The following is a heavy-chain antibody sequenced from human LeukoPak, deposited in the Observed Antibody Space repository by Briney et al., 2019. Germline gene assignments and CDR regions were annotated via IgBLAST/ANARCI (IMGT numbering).Heavy chain of an antibody. J-gene: IGHJ4*02. D-gene: IGHD2-15*01. CDR3: AKGSLGSCRGVICYSLDY. CDR1: VLTLRTFA. Sequence: LRLFQGVSVLTLRTFAIRGVPQSPRKGLVDGLAITGSDDGTYYADSVKGRFTISRDNSKNTLYLQMNSLRAEDTATYYCAKGSLGSCRGVICYSLDYWGQGSLVTVSS. CDR2: ITGSDDGT. V-gene: IGHV3-23*01.